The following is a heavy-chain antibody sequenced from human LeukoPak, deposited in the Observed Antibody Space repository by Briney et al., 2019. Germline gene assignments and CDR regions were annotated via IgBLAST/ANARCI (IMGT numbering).Heavy chain of an antibody. CDR3: ARVFIGIGSGYYFDY. V-gene: IGHV1-46*01. CDR1: GYTFTSNY. J-gene: IGHJ4*02. D-gene: IGHD3-22*01. Sequence: ASVKVSCKAFGYTFTSNYMHRVRQAPGQGPEWMGVISPSGGSTTYAQKFQGRVTLTRDMSTSTDYLELSSLRSEDTAVYYCARVFIGIGSGYYFDYWGQGTLVTVSS. CDR2: ISPSGGST.